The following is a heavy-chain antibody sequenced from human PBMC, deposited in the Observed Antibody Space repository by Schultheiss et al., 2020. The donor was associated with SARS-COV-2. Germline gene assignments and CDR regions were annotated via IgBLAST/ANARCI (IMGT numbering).Heavy chain of an antibody. Sequence: SETLSLTCAVYGGSFSGYYWSWIRQPPGKGLEWIGSIYYSGSTYYNPSLKSRVTISVDTSKNQFSLKLSSVTAADTAVYYCARVGLIAAAGTIYYYYGMDVWGQGTTVTVSS. CDR3: ARVGLIAAAGTIYYYYGMDV. CDR1: GGSFSGYY. V-gene: IGHV4-34*01. CDR2: IYYSGST. D-gene: IGHD6-13*01. J-gene: IGHJ6*02.